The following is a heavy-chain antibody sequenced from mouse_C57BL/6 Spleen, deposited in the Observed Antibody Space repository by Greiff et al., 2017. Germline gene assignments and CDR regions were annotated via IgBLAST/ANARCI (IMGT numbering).Heavy chain of an antibody. CDR2: INPSSGYT. CDR3: ASPLTGYFDY. CDR1: GYTFTSYW. Sequence: QVQLQQSGAELAKPGASVKLSCKASGYTFTSYWMPWVKQRPGQGLEWIGYINPSSGYTKYNQKFKDKATLTADTSSSTAYMQLSSLTYEDSAVYYCASPLTGYFDYWGQGTTLTVSS. D-gene: IGHD4-1*01. V-gene: IGHV1-7*01. J-gene: IGHJ2*01.